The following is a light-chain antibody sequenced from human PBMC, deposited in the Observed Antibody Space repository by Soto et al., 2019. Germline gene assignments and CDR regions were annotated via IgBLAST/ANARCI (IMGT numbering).Light chain of an antibody. CDR3: QHFKSFPIT. Sequence: DIQMTQSPSTLSASVVDRVTITCRASQSISSWLAWYQQKPGKAPKLLIYKASSLESGVPSRFSGSGSGTDFTLTISSLQPEDFATYYCQHFKSFPITFGQGTRLEIK. V-gene: IGKV1-5*03. CDR2: KAS. J-gene: IGKJ5*01. CDR1: QSISSW.